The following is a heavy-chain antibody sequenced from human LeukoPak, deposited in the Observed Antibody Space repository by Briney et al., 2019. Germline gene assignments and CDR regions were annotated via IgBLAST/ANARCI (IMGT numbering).Heavy chain of an antibody. V-gene: IGHV3-23*01. CDR3: AKNYDLLTGYHSD. Sequence: GGSLRLSCEASGLTFSSYAMSWVRQAPGKGLEWVSIISGSGGSIYYADSVKGRFIISRDNSKKMLYLQMDSLRAEDTAVYYCAKNYDLLTGYHSDWGQGALVIVSS. CDR2: ISGSGGSI. D-gene: IGHD3-9*01. J-gene: IGHJ4*02. CDR1: GLTFSSYA.